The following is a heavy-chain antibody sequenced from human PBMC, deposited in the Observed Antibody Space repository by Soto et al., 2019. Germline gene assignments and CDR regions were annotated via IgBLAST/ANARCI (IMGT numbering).Heavy chain of an antibody. V-gene: IGHV3-11*01. D-gene: IGHD3-3*01. J-gene: IGHJ5*02. CDR2: ISSSGSTI. Sequence: GGSLRLSCAASGFTFSDYYMSWIRQAPGKGLEWVSYISSSGSTIYYADSVKGRFTISRDNAKNSLYLQMNSLRAEDTAVYYCARGHYDFWSGYSVGWFDPWGQGTLVTVSS. CDR1: GFTFSDYY. CDR3: ARGHYDFWSGYSVGWFDP.